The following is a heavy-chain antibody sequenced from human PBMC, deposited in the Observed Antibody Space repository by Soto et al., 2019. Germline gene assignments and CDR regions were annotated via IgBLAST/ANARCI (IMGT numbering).Heavy chain of an antibody. CDR1: GGTFSSYA. J-gene: IGHJ4*02. CDR3: ARDRGYCSGGSCFAFDY. V-gene: IGHV1-69*13. D-gene: IGHD2-15*01. Sequence: VKVSCKASGGTFSSYAISWVRQAPGQGLEWMGGIIPIFGTANYAQKFQGRVTITADESTSTAYMELSSLRSEDTAVYYCARDRGYCSGGSCFAFDYWGQGTLVTVSS. CDR2: IIPIFGTA.